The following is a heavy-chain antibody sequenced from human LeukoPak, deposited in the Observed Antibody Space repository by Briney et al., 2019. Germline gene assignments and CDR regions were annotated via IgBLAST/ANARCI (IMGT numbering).Heavy chain of an antibody. CDR1: GYTFTSYA. CDR2: INAGNGNT. D-gene: IGHD2-15*01. V-gene: IGHV1-3*01. J-gene: IGHJ2*01. CDR3: ARGSRELLHAALADFNWYFDL. Sequence: VASVKVSCKASGYTFTSYAMHWVRQAPGQRLEWMGWINAGNGNTKYSQKFQGRVTITRDTSASTAYMELSSLRSEDTAVYYCARGSRELLHAALADFNWYFDLWGRGTLVTVSS.